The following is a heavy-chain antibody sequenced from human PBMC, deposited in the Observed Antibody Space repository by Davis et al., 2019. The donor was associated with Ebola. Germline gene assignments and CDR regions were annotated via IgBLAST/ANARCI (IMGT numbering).Heavy chain of an antibody. CDR2: IYYSGTT. Sequence: MPSETLSLTCTVSGGSISSYYWSWIRQPPGKGLEWIGYIYYSGTTYYNPSLKSRVTISVDTSKNQFSLKLNSVTAADTALYYCARRFCSGGRCYEAFDPWGQGTPVTVSS. V-gene: IGHV4-59*04. D-gene: IGHD2-15*01. CDR1: GGSISSYY. CDR3: ARRFCSGGRCYEAFDP. J-gene: IGHJ5*02.